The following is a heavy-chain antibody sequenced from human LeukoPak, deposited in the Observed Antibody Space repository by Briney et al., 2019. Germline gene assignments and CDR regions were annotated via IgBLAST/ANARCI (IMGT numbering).Heavy chain of an antibody. CDR1: GGSISSGGYY. CDR2: IYYSGST. V-gene: IGHV4-31*03. CDR3: ARSGVGGWHDAFDI. D-gene: IGHD6-19*01. J-gene: IGHJ3*02. Sequence: SETLSLTCTVSGGSISSGGYYWSWIRQHPGKGLEWIGYIYYSGSTYYNPPLKSRVTISVDTSKNQFSLKLSSVTAADTAVYYCARSGVGGWHDAFDIWGQGTMVTVSS.